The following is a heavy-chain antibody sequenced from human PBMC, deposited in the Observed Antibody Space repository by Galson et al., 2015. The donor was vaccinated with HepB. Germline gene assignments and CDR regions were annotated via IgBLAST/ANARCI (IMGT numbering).Heavy chain of an antibody. CDR2: IWYDGSNK. CDR1: GFTFSRYG. Sequence: SLRLSCAASGFTFSRYGMHWVRQAPGKGLEWVAVIWYDGSNKYYADSVKGRFTISRDNSKNTLYLQMNSLRAEDTAVYYCARPYCGGDCPPDDWGQGTLVTVSS. D-gene: IGHD2-21*02. V-gene: IGHV3-33*01. J-gene: IGHJ4*02. CDR3: ARPYCGGDCPPDD.